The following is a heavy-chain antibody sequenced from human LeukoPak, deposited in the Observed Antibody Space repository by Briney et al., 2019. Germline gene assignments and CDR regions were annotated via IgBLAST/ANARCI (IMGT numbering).Heavy chain of an antibody. CDR2: ISGSGGST. V-gene: IGHV3-23*01. Sequence: GESLTLTCAASGFTFSSYAMSWVRQAPGKGLEWVAAISGSGGSTYYADSVKGRFTISRRNSKITLYLPMNTLRAEDTAVYSCAKGNKGGMSVPGERPKYFQVWGQGTLVTVSS. CDR3: AKGNKGGMSVPGERPKYFQV. CDR1: GFTFSSYA. J-gene: IGHJ1*01. D-gene: IGHD3-10*01.